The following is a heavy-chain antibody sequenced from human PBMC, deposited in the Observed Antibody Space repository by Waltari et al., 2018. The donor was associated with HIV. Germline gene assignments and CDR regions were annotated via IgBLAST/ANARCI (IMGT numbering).Heavy chain of an antibody. J-gene: IGHJ6*02. CDR1: GFTFSPSW. CDR3: AKAIPGAMDV. V-gene: IGHV3-74*01. Sequence: EVQLVESGGGLVQPGGSLRLSCAASGFTFSPSWLHWVRQVPGKGLVWVSRIDSDGSGTIYADSVKGRFTISRDNAKNTLYLQMNSLRAEDTAVYYCAKAIPGAMDVWGQGTTVTVSS. CDR2: IDSDGSGT.